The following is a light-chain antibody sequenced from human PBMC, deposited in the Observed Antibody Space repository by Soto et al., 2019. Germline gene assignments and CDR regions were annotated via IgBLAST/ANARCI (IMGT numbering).Light chain of an antibody. CDR3: QQYNHYSGLT. CDR2: DAS. V-gene: IGKV1-5*01. CDR1: QSISSY. J-gene: IGKJ4*01. Sequence: DIQMTQSPSSLSASVGDRVTITCRASQSISSYLNWYQQKPGKAPKLLVYDASTLQSGVASRFSGSGSGTEFTLIISGLQPDDFATYYCQQYNHYSGLTFGGGTKVDIK.